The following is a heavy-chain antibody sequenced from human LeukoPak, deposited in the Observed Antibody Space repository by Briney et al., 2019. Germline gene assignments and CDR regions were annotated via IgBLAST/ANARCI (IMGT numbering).Heavy chain of an antibody. CDR1: GFTFSSYA. D-gene: IGHD4-11*01. CDR2: LSGSGGST. Sequence: PGGSLRLSCAASGFTFSSYAMSWVRQAPGKGLEWVSVLSGSGGSTYYADSVKGRFTISRDNSKNTLYLQMNSLRAEDTAVYYCASYFHDYPMGNYYYYMDVWGKGTTVTVSS. J-gene: IGHJ6*03. V-gene: IGHV3-23*01. CDR3: ASYFHDYPMGNYYYYMDV.